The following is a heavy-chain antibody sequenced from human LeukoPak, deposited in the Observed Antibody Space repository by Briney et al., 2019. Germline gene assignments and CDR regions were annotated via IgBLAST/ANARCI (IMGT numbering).Heavy chain of an antibody. D-gene: IGHD5-12*01. CDR2: IYTSGST. V-gene: IGHV4-4*07. CDR3: ARGRVGGYDSYYFDY. Sequence: PSETLSLTCTVSGGSISRYYWSWIRQPAGKGLEWIGRIYTSGSTNYNPSLKSRVTMSVDTSKNQFSLKLSSVTAADTAVYYCARGRVGGYDSYYFDYWGQGTLVTVSS. CDR1: GGSISRYY. J-gene: IGHJ4*02.